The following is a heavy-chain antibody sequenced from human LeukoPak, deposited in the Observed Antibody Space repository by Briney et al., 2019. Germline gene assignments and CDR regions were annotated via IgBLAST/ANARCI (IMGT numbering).Heavy chain of an antibody. D-gene: IGHD1-14*01. CDR3: ARGTLNIPGEHGAFDY. J-gene: IGHJ4*02. Sequence: KTGGSLRLSCAASGFTFSSYSMNWVRQAPGNGLEWVSSISTSSYIHYADSVKGRFTVSRDNAKNSLYLQMNSLRAEDTAVYYCARGTLNIPGEHGAFDYWGQGTLVTVSS. V-gene: IGHV3-21*01. CDR2: ISTSSYI. CDR1: GFTFSSYS.